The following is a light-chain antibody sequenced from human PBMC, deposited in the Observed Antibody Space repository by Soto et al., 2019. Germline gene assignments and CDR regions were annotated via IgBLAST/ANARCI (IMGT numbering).Light chain of an antibody. CDR2: DVS. CDR1: SSDVGAFNY. J-gene: IGLJ2*01. CDR3: SSYTSTYAVS. V-gene: IGLV2-14*01. Sequence: QSALAQPASVSGSPGQSITISCTGTSSDVGAFNYVSWYQQHPGKVPKLMIYDVSNRPSGVSNRFSGSKSGNTASLTITGLQREDEADYYCSSYTSTYAVSFGGGTKLTVL.